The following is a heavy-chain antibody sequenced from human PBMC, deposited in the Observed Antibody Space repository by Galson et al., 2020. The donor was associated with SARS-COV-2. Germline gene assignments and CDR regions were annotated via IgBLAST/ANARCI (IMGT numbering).Heavy chain of an antibody. CDR1: RFNFRKYA. J-gene: IGHJ6*03. V-gene: IGHV3-23*01. Sequence: GESLKISCATSRFNFRKYAMGWVRRAPGKGLEWVSAISGSGDSTYDADSVKGRFTISRDNSKNTLYLQMNSLRVEDTAVYYCTKDLIPGSYYYMDVWGKGTTVTVSS. CDR2: ISGSGDST. CDR3: TKDLIPGSYYYMDV. D-gene: IGHD5-12*01.